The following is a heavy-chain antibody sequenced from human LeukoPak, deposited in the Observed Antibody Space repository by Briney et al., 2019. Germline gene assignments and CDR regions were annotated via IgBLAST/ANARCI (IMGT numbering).Heavy chain of an antibody. V-gene: IGHV1-2*02. D-gene: IGHD2-15*01. CDR3: ARERVVVAATPHFDY. CDR1: GYTFTGYY. Sequence: ASVKVSCKASGYTFTGYYMHCVRQAPGQGLEWMGWINPNSGGTNYAQKFQGRVTMTRDTSISTAYMELSRLRSDDTAVYYCARERVVVAATPHFDYWGQGTLVTVSS. CDR2: INPNSGGT. J-gene: IGHJ4*02.